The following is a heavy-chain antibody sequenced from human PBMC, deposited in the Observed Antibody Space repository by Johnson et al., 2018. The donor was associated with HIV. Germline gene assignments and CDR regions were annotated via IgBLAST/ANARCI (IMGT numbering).Heavy chain of an antibody. J-gene: IGHJ3*02. V-gene: IGHV3-30*04. D-gene: IGHD1-20*01. CDR2: ISYDGSNK. CDR1: GFTFNNYA. Sequence: QVQLVESGGGVVQPGRSLRLSCAASGFTFNNYAMHWVRQAPGKGLEWVAVISYDGSNKYYADSVKGRFTISRDNSKNTLYLQMNSLRAEDTAVYYCAKDSMGYNWNQFEAFDIWGQGTMVTVSS. CDR3: AKDSMGYNWNQFEAFDI.